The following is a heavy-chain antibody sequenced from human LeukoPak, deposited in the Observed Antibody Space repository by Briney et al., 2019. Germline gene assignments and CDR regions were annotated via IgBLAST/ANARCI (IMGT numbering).Heavy chain of an antibody. D-gene: IGHD2-2*01. CDR2: IIPIFGTA. CDR3: ARDGYQPLDVTYFQH. J-gene: IGHJ1*01. V-gene: IGHV1-69*05. CDR1: GGTFSSYA. Sequence: GASVKVSCKASGGTFSSYAISWVRQAPGQGLEWMGGIIPIFGTANYAQKFQGRVTITTDESTSTAYMELSSLRSDDTAVYYCARDGYQPLDVTYFQHWGQGTLVTVSS.